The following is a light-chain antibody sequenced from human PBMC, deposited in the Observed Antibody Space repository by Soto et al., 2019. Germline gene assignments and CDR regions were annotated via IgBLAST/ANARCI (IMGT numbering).Light chain of an antibody. CDR1: QSIRGW. CDR3: HQYSSYPWT. V-gene: IGKV1-5*03. CDR2: KTS. J-gene: IGKJ1*01. Sequence: DIQMTQSPSTLSASVGDRVTITCRTSQSIRGWVAWYQQKPGKGPKLLIYKTSILEGGVPSSFSGSGSGTEFTLSISSLQLEDFATYCCHQYSSYPWTFGQWTKVE.